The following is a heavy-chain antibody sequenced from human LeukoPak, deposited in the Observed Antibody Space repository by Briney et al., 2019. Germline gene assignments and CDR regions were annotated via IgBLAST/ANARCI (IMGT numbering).Heavy chain of an antibody. V-gene: IGHV1-8*03. CDR3: ARVRDFWSGYYYY. J-gene: IGHJ4*02. CDR2: MNPNSGNT. D-gene: IGHD3-3*01. Sequence: ASVKVSCKASGYTFTSYDINWVRQATGQGLEWMGWMNPNSGNTGYAQKFQGRVTITRNTSISTAYMELSSLRSEDTAVYYCARVRDFWSGYYYYWGQGTLVTVSS. CDR1: GYTFTSYD.